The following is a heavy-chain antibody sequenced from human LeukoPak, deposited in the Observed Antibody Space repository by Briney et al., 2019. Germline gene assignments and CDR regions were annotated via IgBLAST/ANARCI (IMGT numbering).Heavy chain of an antibody. CDR1: GGSISSYY. Sequence: SETLSLTCTVSGGSISSYYWSWIRQPAGQGLEWIGRIYTSGSTNYNPSLKSRVTMSVDTSKNQFSLKLSSVTAADTAVYYWARGSKWLDWDYWGQGTLVTVSS. V-gene: IGHV4-4*07. J-gene: IGHJ4*02. CDR2: IYTSGST. CDR3: ARGSKWLDWDY. D-gene: IGHD6-19*01.